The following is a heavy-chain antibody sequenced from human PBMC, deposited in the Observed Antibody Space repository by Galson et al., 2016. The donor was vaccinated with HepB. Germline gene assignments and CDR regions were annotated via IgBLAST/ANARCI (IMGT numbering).Heavy chain of an antibody. V-gene: IGHV1-18*01. D-gene: IGHD4-17*01. J-gene: IGHJ3*02. CDR3: SRSTPRDHYGDHVHDALDI. CDR2: ISAYNGNT. CDR1: GYTFSSYG. Sequence: SVKVSCKASGYTFSSYGISWLRQAPGQGLEWMGWISAYNGNTDYSQKFQGRVTLTTDSSTTTVYMELRSLRSDDTALFYCSRSTPRDHYGDHVHDALDIWGQGTMVTVSS.